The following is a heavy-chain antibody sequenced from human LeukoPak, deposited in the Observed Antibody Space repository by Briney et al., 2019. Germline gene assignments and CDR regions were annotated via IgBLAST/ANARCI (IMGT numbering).Heavy chain of an antibody. CDR3: ARDDILTGSFDF. Sequence: SETLSLACTVSGGSISSTGYYWDWIRQPPGKGLEWIGNIYYSGINYYNPSLRSRVTISVDTSKNQFSLKVSSVTAADAAVYYCARDDILTGSFDFWGQGTLVTVSS. D-gene: IGHD3-9*01. CDR2: IYYSGIN. V-gene: IGHV4-39*02. J-gene: IGHJ4*02. CDR1: GGSISSTGYY.